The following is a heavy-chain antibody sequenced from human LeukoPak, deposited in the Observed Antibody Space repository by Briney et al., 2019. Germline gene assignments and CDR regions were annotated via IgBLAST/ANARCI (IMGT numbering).Heavy chain of an antibody. CDR2: TYYRSKWYN. CDR1: GDSVSGNNTA. J-gene: IGHJ4*02. V-gene: IGHV6-1*01. CDR3: ARGSPYSSSCFDY. D-gene: IGHD6-13*01. Sequence: SQTLSLTCAISGDSVSGNNTAYNWIRQSPSRGLEWLGRTYYRSKWYNDYTVSVKSRITINPDTSKNQFSLQLNSVTPEDTAVYYCARGSPYSSSCFDYWGQGTLVTVSS.